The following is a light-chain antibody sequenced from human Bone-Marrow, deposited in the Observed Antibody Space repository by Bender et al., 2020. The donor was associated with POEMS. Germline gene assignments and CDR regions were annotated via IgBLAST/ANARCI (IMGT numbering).Light chain of an antibody. CDR3: AVWDDSLNGWV. V-gene: IGLV1-44*01. CDR1: SSNIGAHA. CDR2: SSH. J-gene: IGLJ3*02. Sequence: QSLLTQAPSASGTPGQRVTISCSGSSSNIGAHAVNWYQHLPGTAPKLLIYSSHRRPSEVPDRFSGSRSGTSASLAISGLQSEDEADYYCAVWDDSLNGWVFGGGTKLTVL.